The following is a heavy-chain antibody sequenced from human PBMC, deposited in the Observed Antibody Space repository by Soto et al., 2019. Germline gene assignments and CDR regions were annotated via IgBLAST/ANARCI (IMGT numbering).Heavy chain of an antibody. CDR3: TKGGHLDY. D-gene: IGHD3-10*01. J-gene: IGHJ4*02. CDR1: GFPFSSYD. Sequence: RGSLRLSCAASGFPFSSYDMSWVRQAPGKGLDWVSVIRGSDGSTYYANSVKGRFTISRDNSKNTLFLQMNSLRAEDTAIYYCTKGGHLDYWGPGTLVTVSS. CDR2: IRGSDGST. V-gene: IGHV3-23*01.